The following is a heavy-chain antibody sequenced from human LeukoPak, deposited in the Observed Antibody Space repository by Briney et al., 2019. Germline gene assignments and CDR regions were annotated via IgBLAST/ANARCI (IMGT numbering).Heavy chain of an antibody. CDR2: IRYDGSNK. Sequence: PGGSLRLSCAASGFTFSSYGMHWVRQAPGKGLEWVAFIRYDGSNKYYADSVKGRFTISRDNAKNSLYLQMNSLRAEDTALYYCARDPLYSCGPEDYWGQGTLVTVSS. D-gene: IGHD5-18*01. J-gene: IGHJ4*02. CDR1: GFTFSSYG. V-gene: IGHV3-30*02. CDR3: ARDPLYSCGPEDY.